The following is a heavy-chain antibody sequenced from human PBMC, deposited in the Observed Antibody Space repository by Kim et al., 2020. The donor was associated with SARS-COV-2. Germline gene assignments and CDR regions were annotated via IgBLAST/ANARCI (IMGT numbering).Heavy chain of an antibody. CDR3: ARRSFPVSGRYYKEGGGFEDD. D-gene: IGHD3-10*01. Sequence: GESLKISCKGSGYSFTSYWIGWVRQMPGKGLEWMGIIYPGDSDTRYSPSFQGQVTISADKSISTAYLQWSSLKASDTAMYYCARRSFPVSGRYYKEGGGFEDDWGQGTLVTVSS. J-gene: IGHJ4*02. CDR2: IYPGDSDT. V-gene: IGHV5-51*01. CDR1: GYSFTSYW.